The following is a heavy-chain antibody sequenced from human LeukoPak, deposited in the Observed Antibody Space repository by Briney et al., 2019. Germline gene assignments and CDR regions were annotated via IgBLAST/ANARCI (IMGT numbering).Heavy chain of an antibody. J-gene: IGHJ5*02. D-gene: IGHD6-19*01. V-gene: IGHV4-34*01. CDR2: INHSGST. CDR3: ARRVLMSSAGVPDTWLDP. Sequence: SETLSLTCAAYGGSFSGYYWSWIRQPPGKGLEWMGEINHSGSTNYNPSLKSRVTISVDTSKNQFSLNLTSVTAADTAVYYCARRVLMSSAGVPDTWLDPWGQGTLVTVSS. CDR1: GGSFSGYY.